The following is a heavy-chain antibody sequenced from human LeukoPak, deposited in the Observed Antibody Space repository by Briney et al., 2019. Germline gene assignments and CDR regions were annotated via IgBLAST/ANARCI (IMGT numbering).Heavy chain of an antibody. CDR1: GFTFSDYY. Sequence: TGGSLRLSCAASGFTFSDYYMSWIRQAPGKGLEWVSYISSSGSTIYYADSVKGRFTNSRDNAKNSLYLQMNSLRAEDTAVYYCARGAKYYYDSSGYSVAYGMDVWGQGTTVTVSS. V-gene: IGHV3-11*01. CDR2: ISSSGSTI. J-gene: IGHJ6*02. CDR3: ARGAKYYYDSSGYSVAYGMDV. D-gene: IGHD3-22*01.